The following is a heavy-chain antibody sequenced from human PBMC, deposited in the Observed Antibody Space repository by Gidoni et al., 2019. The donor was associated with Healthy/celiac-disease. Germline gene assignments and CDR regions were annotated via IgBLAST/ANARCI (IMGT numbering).Heavy chain of an antibody. V-gene: IGHV4-31*03. D-gene: IGHD2-2*01. CDR3: ARDCRAAALDPDANWFDP. CDR1: GGSISSGGYY. CDR2: IYYSGST. Sequence: QVQLQESGPGLVKPSQTLSLTCTVSGGSISSGGYYWSWIRQHPGKGLEWIGYIYYSGSTYYNPSLKSRVTISVDTSKNQFSLKLSSVTAADTAVYYCARDCRAAALDPDANWFDPWGQGTLVTVSS. J-gene: IGHJ5*02.